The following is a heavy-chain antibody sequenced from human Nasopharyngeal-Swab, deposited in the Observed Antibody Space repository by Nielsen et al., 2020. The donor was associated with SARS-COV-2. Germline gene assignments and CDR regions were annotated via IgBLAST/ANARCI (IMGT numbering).Heavy chain of an antibody. D-gene: IGHD3-9*01. J-gene: IGHJ4*02. CDR3: AREDDYDILTGYPKPLDY. Sequence: VRQAPGKGLEWVSGIDGEGNTRYAESVKGRFIMSRHNSKNTLFLLLKNLGPEDTAVYYCAREDDYDILTGYPKPLDYWGQGTLVTVSS. V-gene: IGHV3-53*04. CDR2: IDGEGNT.